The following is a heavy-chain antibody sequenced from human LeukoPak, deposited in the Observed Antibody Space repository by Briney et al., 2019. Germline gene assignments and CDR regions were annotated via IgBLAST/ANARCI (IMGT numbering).Heavy chain of an antibody. CDR2: VTASGTLK. V-gene: IGHV3-21*01. CDR1: GFTFSGYS. J-gene: IGHJ4*02. CDR3: ARGTGNSFDR. Sequence: GGSLRLSCAASGFTFSGYSMNWVRQAPGKGLEWVSSVTASGTLKYYADSVAGRFTISRDSAQNSVSLQMNSLKAEATAVYYCARGTGNSFDRWGQGSLVTVSS. D-gene: IGHD3-9*01.